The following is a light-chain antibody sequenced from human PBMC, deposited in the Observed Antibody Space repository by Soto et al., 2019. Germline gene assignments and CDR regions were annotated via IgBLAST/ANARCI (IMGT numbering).Light chain of an antibody. V-gene: IGKV1-5*03. CDR2: KAS. CDR1: QSISGW. J-gene: IGKJ5*01. Sequence: DIQMTQSPSTLSASVGDRVTITCRASQSISGWLAWYQQKPGKAPKLLIYKASSLESGVPSRFSGSGSGTEFTLTISSLQPDDFATCYCQNYYTYPITFGQGTRLEIK. CDR3: QNYYTYPIT.